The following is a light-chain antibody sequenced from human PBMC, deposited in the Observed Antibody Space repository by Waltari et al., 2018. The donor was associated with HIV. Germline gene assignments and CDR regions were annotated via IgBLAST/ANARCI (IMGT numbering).Light chain of an antibody. J-gene: IGKJ2*01. Sequence: EIVLTQSPGTLSLSPGEGATLSCRASQTVPSGHLAWYQQRPGQAPRLLIYDASSRPTGIPDRFSGSGSGTDFTLTISRLEPEDFAVYYCQQYAGSVRTFGQGTKVEIK. CDR1: QTVPSGH. CDR2: DAS. V-gene: IGKV3-20*01. CDR3: QQYAGSVRT.